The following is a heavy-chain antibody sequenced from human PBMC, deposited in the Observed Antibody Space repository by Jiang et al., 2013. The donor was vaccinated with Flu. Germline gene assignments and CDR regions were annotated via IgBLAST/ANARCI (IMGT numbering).Heavy chain of an antibody. D-gene: IGHD3-9*01. Sequence: SLTCTVSGGSISSYYWSWIRQPPGKGLEWIGYIYYSGSTNYNPSLKSRVTISVDTSKNQFSLKLSSVTAADTAVYYCARSASLRYFDWLGYYFDYWGQGTLVTVSS. CDR1: GGSISSYY. V-gene: IGHV4-59*01. J-gene: IGHJ4*02. CDR3: ARSASLRYFDWLGYYFDY. CDR2: IYYSGST.